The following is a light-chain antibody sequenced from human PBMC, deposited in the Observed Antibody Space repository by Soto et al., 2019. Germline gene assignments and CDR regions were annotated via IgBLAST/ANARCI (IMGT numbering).Light chain of an antibody. Sequence: EIVLTQSPATLSLSPGARATLSCRASQSVSSYLAWYQQKPGQPPRLLIYDASNRAIGIPARFSGSGSETDFTLTISSRDPEDFAVYYCQLRSNGLSNTVGQGTMPEIK. CDR3: QLRSNGLSNT. CDR1: QSVSSY. CDR2: DAS. V-gene: IGKV3-11*01. J-gene: IGKJ2*01.